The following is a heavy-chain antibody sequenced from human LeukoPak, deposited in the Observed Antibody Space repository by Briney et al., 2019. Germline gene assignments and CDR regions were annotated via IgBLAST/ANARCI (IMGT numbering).Heavy chain of an antibody. CDR2: IYYSGST. J-gene: IGHJ5*02. D-gene: IGHD2-2*01. Sequence: SETLSLTCTVSGGSISSYYWSWIRQPPGKGLEWIGYIYYSGSTNYNPSLKSRVTISVDTSKNQFSLKLSSVTAADTAVYYCARMRNLGYCSSTSCQSGRFDPWGQGTLVTVSS. CDR3: ARMRNLGYCSSTSCQSGRFDP. V-gene: IGHV4-59*12. CDR1: GGSISSYY.